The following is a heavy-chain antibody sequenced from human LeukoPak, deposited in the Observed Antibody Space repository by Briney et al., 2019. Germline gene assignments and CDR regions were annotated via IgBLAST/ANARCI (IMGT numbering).Heavy chain of an antibody. CDR1: GFTFSSYA. D-gene: IGHD3-16*02. CDR2: ISGSGGST. V-gene: IGHV3-23*01. Sequence: GGSLRLSCAASGFTFSSYAMSWVRQAPGKGLEWVSAISGSGGSTYCADSVKGRFTISRDNSRNTLYLQMNSLRAEDTAVYYCAKDLCPYYDYVWGSYRYNFFDYWGQGTLVTVSS. CDR3: AKDLCPYYDYVWGSYRYNFFDY. J-gene: IGHJ4*02.